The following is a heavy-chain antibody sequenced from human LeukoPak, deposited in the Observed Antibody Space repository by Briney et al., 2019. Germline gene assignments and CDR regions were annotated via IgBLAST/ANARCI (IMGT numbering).Heavy chain of an antibody. D-gene: IGHD2-2*01. CDR2: MYYSGST. CDR1: GGSISSYY. Sequence: SETLSLTCTVSGGSISSYYWSWIRQPPGKGLEWIGYMYYSGSTNYNPSTNYNPSLKSRVTISVDTSKNQFSLKLSSVTAADTAVYYCARTTEGYCSSTSCYGFYYYYYMDVWGKGTTVTISS. CDR3: ARTTEGYCSSTSCYGFYYYYYMDV. J-gene: IGHJ6*03. V-gene: IGHV4-59*01.